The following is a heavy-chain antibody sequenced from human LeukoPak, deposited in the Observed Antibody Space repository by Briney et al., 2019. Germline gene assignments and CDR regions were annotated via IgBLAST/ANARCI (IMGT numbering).Heavy chain of an antibody. CDR2: IRYDGSNK. Sequence: GGSLRLSCAASGFTFSSYGMHWVRQAPGKGLEWVAFIRYDGSNKYYADSVKGRFTISRDNSKNTLYLQMNSLRAEDTAVYYCEKDGGSSNYHWESWGQGTLVTVSS. CDR1: GFTFSSYG. V-gene: IGHV3-30*02. J-gene: IGHJ5*02. D-gene: IGHD4-11*01. CDR3: EKDGGSSNYHWES.